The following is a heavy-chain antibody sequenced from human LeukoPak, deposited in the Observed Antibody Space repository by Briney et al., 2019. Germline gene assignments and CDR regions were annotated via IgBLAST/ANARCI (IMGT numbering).Heavy chain of an antibody. D-gene: IGHD6-13*01. CDR2: ISAYNGNT. J-gene: IGHJ4*02. CDR1: GYTFTSYG. CDR3: ARDSRARGLVAAGY. V-gene: IGHV1-18*01. Sequence: GASVKVSCKASGYTFTSYGISWVRQAPGQGLEWMGWISAYNGNTNYAQKLQGRVTMTTDTSTSTAYMELRSLRSDDTAVYYCARDSRARGLVAAGYWGQGTLVTVSS.